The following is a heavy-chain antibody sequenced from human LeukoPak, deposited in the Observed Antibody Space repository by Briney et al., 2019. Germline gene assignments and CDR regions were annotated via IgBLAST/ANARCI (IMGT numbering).Heavy chain of an antibody. J-gene: IGHJ6*03. V-gene: IGHV1-18*01. CDR1: GYTFTSYG. D-gene: IGHD2-2*01. Sequence: ASVKVSCKASGYTFTSYGISWVRQAPGQGPEWMGWISAYNGSTNYAQKLQGRVTMTTDTSTSTAYMELRSLRSDDTAVYYCARDLRYCSSTSCYCYYMDVWGKGTTVTVSS. CDR2: ISAYNGST. CDR3: ARDLRYCSSTSCYCYYMDV.